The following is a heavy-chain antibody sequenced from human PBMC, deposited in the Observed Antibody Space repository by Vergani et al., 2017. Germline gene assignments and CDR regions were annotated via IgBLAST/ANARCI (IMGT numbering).Heavy chain of an antibody. CDR2: ISWNSGSI. D-gene: IGHD2-21*01. Sequence: VQLFESGGGLVQSGGSRRLSCVVSGFTFSGYAMNWVRQAPGKGLEWVSGISWNSGSIGYADSVKGRFTISRDNAKNSLYLQMNSLRAEDTALYYCGVIAKGYWGQGSLVTVSS. CDR1: GFTFSGYA. V-gene: IGHV3-9*01. CDR3: GVIAKGY. J-gene: IGHJ4*02.